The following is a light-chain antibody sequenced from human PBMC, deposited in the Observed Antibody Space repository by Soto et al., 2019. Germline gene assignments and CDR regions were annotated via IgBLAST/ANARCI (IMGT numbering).Light chain of an antibody. V-gene: IGKV3-15*01. CDR1: QSVSNN. CDR3: QQYNDWPPKVT. J-gene: IGKJ5*01. Sequence: EIMLTQSPATLSLSQGERATLSCRASQSVSNNYLAWYQQKPGQAPRLLIYGASTRATGIPARFSGSGSGTESTLTISSLQSEDFVVYYCQQYNDWPPKVTFGQGTRLEIK. CDR2: GAS.